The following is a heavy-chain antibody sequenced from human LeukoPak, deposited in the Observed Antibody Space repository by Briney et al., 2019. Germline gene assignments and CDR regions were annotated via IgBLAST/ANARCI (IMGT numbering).Heavy chain of an antibody. CDR3: ARVVGGGNFDY. D-gene: IGHD2-2*01. V-gene: IGHV3-74*01. CDR1: GFTFSSYW. Sequence: GGSLRLSCAASGFTFSSYWMHWVRQAPGKGLVWVSRINSDGSSTSYADSVKDRFTISRDNSQNTLYLQMGGLRVEDMAVYYCARVVGGGNFDYWGQGTLVTVSS. J-gene: IGHJ4*02. CDR2: INSDGSST.